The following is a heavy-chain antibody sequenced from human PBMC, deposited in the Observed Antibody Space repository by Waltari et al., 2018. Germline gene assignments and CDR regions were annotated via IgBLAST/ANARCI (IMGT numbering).Heavy chain of an antibody. Sequence: QVQLQESGPGLVKPSETLSLTCTVSGGSISGYYWNWIRQPAGKGLEWIGRVYTSGSTNYHPSLKSRGTRSVDTSKNQFSLKLSAVTAADTAVYFCAREIDRGPGRWFDPWGQGTLVTVSS. V-gene: IGHV4-4*07. D-gene: IGHD1-26*01. CDR2: VYTSGST. CDR1: GGSISGYY. J-gene: IGHJ5*02. CDR3: AREIDRGPGRWFDP.